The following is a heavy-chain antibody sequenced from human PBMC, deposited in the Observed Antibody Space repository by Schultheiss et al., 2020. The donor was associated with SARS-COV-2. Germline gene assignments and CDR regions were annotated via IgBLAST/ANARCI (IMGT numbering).Heavy chain of an antibody. D-gene: IGHD3/OR15-3a*01. J-gene: IGHJ6*02. CDR2: ISGSGGST. Sequence: GGSLRLSYAASGFTFSSYAMSWVRQAPGKGLEWVSAISGSGGSTYYADSVKGRFTISRDNSKNTLYLQMNSLRAEDTAVYYCARVSQGTGYPGHYYYYYGMDVWGQGTTVTVSS. CDR1: GFTFSSYA. V-gene: IGHV3-23*01. CDR3: ARVSQGTGYPGHYYYYYGMDV.